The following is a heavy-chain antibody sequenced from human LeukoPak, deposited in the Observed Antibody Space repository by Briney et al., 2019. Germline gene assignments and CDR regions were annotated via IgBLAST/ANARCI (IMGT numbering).Heavy chain of an antibody. CDR1: GFTFSSYW. CDR3: ARDANWARDY. D-gene: IGHD7-27*01. J-gene: IGHJ4*02. Sequence: PGGSLRLSCAASGFTFSSYWMNWVRQAPGKGLEWVASIKQDGSEKSYVDFVEGRFTISRDNAKNSLYLQMYSLRAEDTAVYYCARDANWARDYWGQGTLVTVSS. V-gene: IGHV3-7*01. CDR2: IKQDGSEK.